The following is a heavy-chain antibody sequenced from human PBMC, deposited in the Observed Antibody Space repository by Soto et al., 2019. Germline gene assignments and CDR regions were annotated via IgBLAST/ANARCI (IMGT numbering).Heavy chain of an antibody. D-gene: IGHD2-15*01. CDR1: GFTFSSYG. V-gene: IGHV3-33*01. CDR3: ARNRASVVVVAALDY. Sequence: PGGSLRLSCAASGFTFSSYGMHWVRQAPGKGLEWVAVIWYDGSNKYYADSVKGRFTISRDNSKNTLYLQMNSLRAEDTAVYYCARNRASVVVVAALDYWGQGTLVTVSS. J-gene: IGHJ4*02. CDR2: IWYDGSNK.